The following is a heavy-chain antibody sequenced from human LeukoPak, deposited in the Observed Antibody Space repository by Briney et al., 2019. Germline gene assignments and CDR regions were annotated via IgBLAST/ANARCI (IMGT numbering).Heavy chain of an antibody. D-gene: IGHD3-10*01. CDR1: GFTFSSYG. CDR2: IWYDGSNK. CDR3: AKEFGGSGIYVFDY. J-gene: IGHJ4*02. Sequence: GGSLRLSCAAPGFTFSSYGMHWVRQAPRKGLEWVAVIWYDGSNKYYADSVKGRFTISRDNSKNTLYLQMNSLRGEDTAVYYCAKEFGGSGIYVFDYWGQGTLVTVSS. V-gene: IGHV3-33*06.